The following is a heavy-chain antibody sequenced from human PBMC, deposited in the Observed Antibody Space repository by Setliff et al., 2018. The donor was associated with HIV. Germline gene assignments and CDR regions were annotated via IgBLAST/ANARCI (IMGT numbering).Heavy chain of an antibody. Sequence: SETLSLTCTVSGGSISSDSYYWGWIRQPPGKGLEWIASINYSGYTYHNPSLTSRVIISLDTSKNHLSLKLRSVTAADTAVYYWASYSGSYYFILHYWGQGTLVTVSS. CDR2: INYSGYT. CDR1: GGSISSDSYY. D-gene: IGHD1-26*01. J-gene: IGHJ4*02. CDR3: ASYSGSYYFILHY. V-gene: IGHV4-39*02.